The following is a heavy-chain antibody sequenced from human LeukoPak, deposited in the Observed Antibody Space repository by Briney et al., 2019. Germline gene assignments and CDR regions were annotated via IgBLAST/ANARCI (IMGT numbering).Heavy chain of an antibody. J-gene: IGHJ3*02. V-gene: IGHV4-39*01. CDR3: ARPDGELDAFDI. Sequence: SETLSLTCTVSGGSISSSRYYWGWIRQPPGKGLEWIGSIYYSGSTYYNPSLKSRVTISVDTSKNQFSLKLSSVTAADTAVYYCARPDGELDAFDIWGQGTMVTVSS. CDR1: GGSISSSRYY. D-gene: IGHD3-10*01. CDR2: IYYSGST.